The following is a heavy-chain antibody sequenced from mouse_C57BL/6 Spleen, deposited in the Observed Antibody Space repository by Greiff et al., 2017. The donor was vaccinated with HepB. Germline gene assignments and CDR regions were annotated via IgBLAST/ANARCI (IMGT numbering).Heavy chain of an antibody. CDR1: GYTFTSYW. V-gene: IGHV1-59*01. CDR2: IDPSDSYT. Sequence: QVHVKQPGAELVRPGTSVKLSCKASGYTFTSYWMHWVKQRPGQGLEWIGVIDPSDSYTNYNQKFKGKATLTVDTSSSTAYMQLSSLTSEDSAVYYCAIYDPWFAYWGQGTLVTVSA. D-gene: IGHD1-1*01. J-gene: IGHJ3*01. CDR3: AIYDPWFAY.